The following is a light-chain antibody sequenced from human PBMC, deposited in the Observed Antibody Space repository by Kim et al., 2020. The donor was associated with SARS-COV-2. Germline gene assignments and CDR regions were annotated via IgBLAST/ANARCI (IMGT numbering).Light chain of an antibody. V-gene: IGLV3-19*01. CDR2: GKN. CDR3: NSRDSHHLFYV. Sequence: SSELTQDPAVSVALGQTVRITCQGDSLRSYYASWYQQKPGQAPVVVIYGKNNRPSGIPDRFSGSSSGNTASLTITGAQAEDEADYYCNSRDSHHLFYVFG. J-gene: IGLJ1*01. CDR1: SLRSYY.